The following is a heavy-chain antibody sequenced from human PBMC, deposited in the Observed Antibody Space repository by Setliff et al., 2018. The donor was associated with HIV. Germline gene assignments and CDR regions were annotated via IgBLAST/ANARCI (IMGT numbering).Heavy chain of an antibody. Sequence: GASVKVSCKASGYTFSEYAIHWVRQAPGQRLEWMGRIDTDNGYRRYSPKLQGRVTITKDTSANTAYMELRGLRSEDTAVYYCARWCAAAGCYPAIYHFDSWGQGQWSPSPQ. CDR1: GYTFSEYA. J-gene: IGHJ4*02. V-gene: IGHV1-3*04. D-gene: IGHD2-2*01. CDR3: ARWCAAAGCYPAIYHFDS. CDR2: IDTDNGYR.